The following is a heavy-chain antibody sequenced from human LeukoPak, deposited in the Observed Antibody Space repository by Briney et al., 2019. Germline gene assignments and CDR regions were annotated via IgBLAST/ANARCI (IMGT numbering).Heavy chain of an antibody. CDR1: GFTFSSYA. J-gene: IGHJ5*02. Sequence: GGSLRLSCAASGFTFSSYAMSWVRQAPGKGLEWVSAISGSGGSTYYADSVKGRFTISRDNSKNTLYLQMNSLRAEGTAVYYCAKEGYCSGGSCYANWFDPWGQGTLVTVSS. CDR2: ISGSGGST. D-gene: IGHD2-15*01. V-gene: IGHV3-23*01. CDR3: AKEGYCSGGSCYANWFDP.